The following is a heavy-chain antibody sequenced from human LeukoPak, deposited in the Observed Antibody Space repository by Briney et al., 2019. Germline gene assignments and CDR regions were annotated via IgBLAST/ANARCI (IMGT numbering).Heavy chain of an antibody. D-gene: IGHD3-22*01. Sequence: ASVKVSCKASGGTFSSHAISWVRQAPGQGLEWMGGIIPIFGTANYAQKFQGRVTITADESTSTAYMELSSLRSEDTAVYYCASVNYYDSSGYYPWYFDYWGQGTLVTVSS. CDR3: ASVNYYDSSGYYPWYFDY. CDR1: GGTFSSHA. J-gene: IGHJ4*02. CDR2: IIPIFGTA. V-gene: IGHV1-69*13.